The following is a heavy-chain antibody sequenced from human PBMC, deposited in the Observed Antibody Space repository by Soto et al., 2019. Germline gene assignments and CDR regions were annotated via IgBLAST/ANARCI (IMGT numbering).Heavy chain of an antibody. CDR3: ARARYYYYYMDV. CDR2: MNPNSGNT. Sequence: ASVKVSCKASGYTFTSYDINWVRQATGQGLEWMGWMNPNSGNTGYAQKFQGRVTMTRNTSISTAYMELSSLRSEDTAVYYCARARYYYYYMDVWGKGTTVTVSS. J-gene: IGHJ6*03. CDR1: GYTFTSYD. V-gene: IGHV1-8*01.